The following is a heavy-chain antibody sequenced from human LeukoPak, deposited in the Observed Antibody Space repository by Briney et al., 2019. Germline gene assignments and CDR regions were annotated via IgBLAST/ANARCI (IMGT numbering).Heavy chain of an antibody. CDR3: ARGEYSSSWYP. CDR2: INHSGST. J-gene: IGHJ5*02. D-gene: IGHD6-13*01. V-gene: IGHV4-34*09. CDR1: GGSFSGYY. Sequence: SSETLSLTCAVYGGSFSGYYWSWIRQPPGKGLEWIGEINHSGSTYYNPSLKSRVTISVDTSKNQFSLKLSSVTAADTAVYYCARGEYSSSWYPWGQGTLVTVSS.